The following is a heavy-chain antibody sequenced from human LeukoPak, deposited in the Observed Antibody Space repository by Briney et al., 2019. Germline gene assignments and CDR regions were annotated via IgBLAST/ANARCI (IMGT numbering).Heavy chain of an antibody. CDR3: AREGDCGGDCYYFDY. J-gene: IGHJ4*02. CDR1: GYTLTELS. CDR2: FDPEDGET. Sequence: ASVKVSCKVSGYTLTELSMHWVRQAPGKGLEWMGGFDPEDGETIYAQKFQGRVTMTRDMSTSTVYMELSSLRPEDTAVYYCAREGDCGGDCYYFDYWGQGTLVTVSS. D-gene: IGHD2-21*02. V-gene: IGHV1-24*01.